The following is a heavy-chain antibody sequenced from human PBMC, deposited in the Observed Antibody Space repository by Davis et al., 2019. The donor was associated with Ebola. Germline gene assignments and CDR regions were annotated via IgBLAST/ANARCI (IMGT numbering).Heavy chain of an antibody. Sequence: GESLKISCAASGFTFSSYVMSWVRQAPGKGLVWVSRINSDGSSTSYADSVKGRFTISRDNAKNTLYLQMNSLRAEDTAVYYCAREEPRLTYYDFWSGYYVPNYFDYWGQGTLVTVSS. D-gene: IGHD3-3*01. V-gene: IGHV3-74*01. J-gene: IGHJ4*02. CDR3: AREEPRLTYYDFWSGYYVPNYFDY. CDR1: GFTFSSYV. CDR2: INSDGSST.